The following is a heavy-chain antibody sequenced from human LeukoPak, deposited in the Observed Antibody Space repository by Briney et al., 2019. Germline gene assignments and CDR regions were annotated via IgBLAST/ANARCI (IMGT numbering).Heavy chain of an antibody. CDR3: ARPHEMATIREYYFDY. Sequence: GASVKVSCKASGYTFTGYYIHWVRQAPGPGLEWMGVINPTGGSTTYAQKLQGRLTMTRDTSTSTVYMELSSLRSEDTAVYYCARPHEMATIREYYFDYWGQGTLVTVSS. CDR2: INPTGGST. J-gene: IGHJ4*02. CDR1: GYTFTGYY. V-gene: IGHV1-46*01. D-gene: IGHD5-24*01.